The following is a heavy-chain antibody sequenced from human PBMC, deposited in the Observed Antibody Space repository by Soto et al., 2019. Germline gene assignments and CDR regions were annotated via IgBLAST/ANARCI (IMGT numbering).Heavy chain of an antibody. CDR1: GFTFSSYG. CDR2: IWYDGSRE. D-gene: IGHD3-3*01. Sequence: QVQLVESGGGVVQPGRSLRLSCAASGFTFSSYGMHWVRQAPGKGLEWVAVIWYDGSREFYTDSVKGRFTISRDNYNLYLQMNSLRDDDTAVYYCARDQLDRLRPRETRYFDFWGQGTPVTVSS. CDR3: ARDQLDRLRPRETRYFDF. J-gene: IGHJ4*02. V-gene: IGHV3-33*01.